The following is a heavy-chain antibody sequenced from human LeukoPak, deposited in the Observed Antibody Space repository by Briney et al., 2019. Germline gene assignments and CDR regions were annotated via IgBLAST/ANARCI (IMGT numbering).Heavy chain of an antibody. Sequence: ASVNVSCKASGYTFTSYGISWVRQAPGQGLEWMGWISAYNGNTNYALKLQGRVTMTTDTSTSTAYMELRSLRSDDTAVYYCARDQEYYDILTGYYLGGDDAFDIWGQGTMVTVSS. CDR1: GYTFTSYG. D-gene: IGHD3-9*01. V-gene: IGHV1-18*01. J-gene: IGHJ3*02. CDR3: ARDQEYYDILTGYYLGGDDAFDI. CDR2: ISAYNGNT.